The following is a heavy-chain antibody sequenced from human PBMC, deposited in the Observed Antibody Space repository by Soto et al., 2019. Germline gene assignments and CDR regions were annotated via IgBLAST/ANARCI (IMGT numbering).Heavy chain of an antibody. J-gene: IGHJ6*02. V-gene: IGHV3-30*18. CDR2: ISYDGSNK. CDR3: AKEVEALARVGGMDV. D-gene: IGHD6-6*01. CDR1: GFTFSSYG. Sequence: PGGSLRLSCAASGFTFSSYGMHWVRQAPGKGLEWVAVISYDGSNKYYADSVKGRFTISRDNAKNTLYLQMNSLRAEDTAVYYCAKEVEALARVGGMDVWGQGTTVTVS.